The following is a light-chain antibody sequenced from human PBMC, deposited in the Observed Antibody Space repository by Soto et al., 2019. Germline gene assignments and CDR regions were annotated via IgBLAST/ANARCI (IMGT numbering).Light chain of an antibody. CDR1: QALSNY. Sequence: DIQLTQSPSFLSASVGDTVTITCRASQALSNYLAWYQQKPGKAPNLLIYEASILQRGVPSRFSGSISGTDFTLTISSLQAEDFATYYCQQYNSYWGTFGPGTKVDIK. J-gene: IGKJ3*01. V-gene: IGKV1-9*01. CDR3: QQYNSYWGT. CDR2: EAS.